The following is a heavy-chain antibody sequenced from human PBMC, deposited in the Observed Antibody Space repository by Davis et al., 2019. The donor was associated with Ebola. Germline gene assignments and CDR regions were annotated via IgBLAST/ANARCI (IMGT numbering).Heavy chain of an antibody. CDR1: GFTFTSYS. J-gene: IGHJ6*02. Sequence: GESLKISCAASGFTFTSYSMTWVRQAPGKGLEWVSSISSSSSYIYYADSVKGRFTISRDNAKNSLYLQMNSLRAEDTAVYYCARDGGYSYGPDVWGQGTTVTVSS. CDR2: ISSSSSYI. CDR3: ARDGGYSYGPDV. V-gene: IGHV3-21*01. D-gene: IGHD5-18*01.